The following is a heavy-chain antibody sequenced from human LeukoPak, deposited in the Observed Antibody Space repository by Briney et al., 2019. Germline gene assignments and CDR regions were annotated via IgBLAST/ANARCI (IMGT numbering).Heavy chain of an antibody. V-gene: IGHV1-69*05. Sequence: SVKVSCKASGGTFSSYAISWVRQAPGQGLEWMGGIIPIFGTANYAQKFQGRVTITTDESTSTAYMELSSLRSEDTAVYYCARGGGAPPPYYYYYMDVWGKGTTVTVSS. CDR1: GGTFSSYA. D-gene: IGHD2-15*01. J-gene: IGHJ6*03. CDR3: ARGGGAPPPYYYYYMDV. CDR2: IIPIFGTA.